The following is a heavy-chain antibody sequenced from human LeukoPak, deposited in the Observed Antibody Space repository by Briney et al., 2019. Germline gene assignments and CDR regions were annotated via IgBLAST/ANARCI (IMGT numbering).Heavy chain of an antibody. V-gene: IGHV1-69*06. Sequence: SVKVSCKASGYTFTSYGISWVRQAPGQGLEWMGGIIPIFGTANYAQKFQGRVTITADKSTSTAYMELSSLRSEDTAVYYCASPAYYYDSSGYYIFDYWGQGTLVTVSS. CDR1: GYTFTSYG. D-gene: IGHD3-22*01. CDR3: ASPAYYYDSSGYYIFDY. CDR2: IIPIFGTA. J-gene: IGHJ4*02.